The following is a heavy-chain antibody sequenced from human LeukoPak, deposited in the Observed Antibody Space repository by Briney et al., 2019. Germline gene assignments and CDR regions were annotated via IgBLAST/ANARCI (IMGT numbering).Heavy chain of an antibody. CDR2: INSDGSST. CDR3: ARLWASGGAFDI. CDR1: GFIFSSYW. J-gene: IGHJ3*02. Sequence: GGSLRLSCAASGFIFSSYWMHWVRQAPGKGLVWVSRINSDGSSTSYADSVKGRFTISRDDAKNTLYLQMNSLRAEDTAVYYCARLWASGGAFDIWGQGTMVTVSS. D-gene: IGHD2-21*01. V-gene: IGHV3-74*01.